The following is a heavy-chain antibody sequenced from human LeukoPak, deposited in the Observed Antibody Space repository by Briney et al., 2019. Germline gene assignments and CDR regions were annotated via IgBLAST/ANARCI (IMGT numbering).Heavy chain of an antibody. CDR3: AGAYCGGDCVAEYFQH. D-gene: IGHD2-21*02. Sequence: GGSLRLSCAASGFTFSSYSMNWVRQAPGKGLEWVSSISSSSSYIYYADSVKGRFTISRDNAKNSLYLQMNSLRAEDTAVYYCAGAYCGGDCVAEYFQHWGQGTLVTVSS. V-gene: IGHV3-21*01. CDR1: GFTFSSYS. J-gene: IGHJ1*01. CDR2: ISSSSSYI.